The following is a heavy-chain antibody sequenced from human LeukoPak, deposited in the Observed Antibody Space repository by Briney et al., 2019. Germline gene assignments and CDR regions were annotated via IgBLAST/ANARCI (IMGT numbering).Heavy chain of an antibody. CDR1: GGTFSSYA. V-gene: IGHV1-69*13. D-gene: IGHD3-3*01. CDR2: IIPIFGTA. Sequence: GASVKVSCKASGGTFSSYAISWVRQAPGQGLEWMGGIIPIFGTANYAQKFQGRVTITADESTSTAYMELSSLRSEGTAVYYCARGPITRTIFGVPIDYWGQGTLVTVSS. CDR3: ARGPITRTIFGVPIDY. J-gene: IGHJ4*02.